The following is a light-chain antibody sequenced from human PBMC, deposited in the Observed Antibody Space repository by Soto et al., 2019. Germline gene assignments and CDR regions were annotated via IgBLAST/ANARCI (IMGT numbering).Light chain of an antibody. CDR2: PAS. V-gene: IGKV1-9*01. CDR1: QDISTS. CDR3: QHLRTYPFS. Sequence: DIQLTQSPSFLPASVGDRVTVSCRASQDISTSLAWFQQKAGKVPQLLVYPASTLQDGVPSRFSGSGSGTYFTLTINNLQAEDFATYYCQHLRTYPFSFGPGTKLDIK. J-gene: IGKJ2*03.